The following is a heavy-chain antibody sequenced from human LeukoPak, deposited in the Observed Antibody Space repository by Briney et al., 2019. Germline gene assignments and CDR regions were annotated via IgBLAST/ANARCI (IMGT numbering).Heavy chain of an antibody. V-gene: IGHV3-23*01. CDR1: GFTFSSYA. D-gene: IGHD3-22*01. Sequence: GGSLRLSCAASGFTFSSYAMSWVRQAPGKGLEWVSAISGSGGSTYYADSVKGRFTISRDNSKNTLYLQMNSLRAEDTAVYYCAKDPHYYDSSGYFDYWGQGTLVTVSS. J-gene: IGHJ4*02. CDR3: AKDPHYYDSSGYFDY. CDR2: ISGSGGST.